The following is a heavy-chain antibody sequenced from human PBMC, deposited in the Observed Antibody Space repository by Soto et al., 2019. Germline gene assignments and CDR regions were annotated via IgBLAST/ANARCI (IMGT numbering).Heavy chain of an antibody. CDR2: IYYSGST. V-gene: IGHV4-59*01. D-gene: IGHD3-3*01. CDR3: ARGGDYDFWSGYYRQGPYYYMDV. Sequence: QVQLQESGPGLVKPSETLSLTCTVSGGSISSYYWSWIRQPPGKGLEWIGYIYYSGSTNYNPSLTSRVTISVDTSKNQFSLKLSSVTAADTAVYYCARGGDYDFWSGYYRQGPYYYMDVWGKGTTVTVSS. J-gene: IGHJ6*03. CDR1: GGSISSYY.